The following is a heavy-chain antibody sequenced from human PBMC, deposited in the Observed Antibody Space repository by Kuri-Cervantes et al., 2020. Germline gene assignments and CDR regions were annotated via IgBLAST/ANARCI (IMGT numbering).Heavy chain of an antibody. V-gene: IGHV4-61*05. Sequence: GSLRLSCTVSGGSISSSSYYWGWIRQPPGKGLEWIGYIYYSGSTNYNPSLKSRVTISVDTSKNQFSLKLSSVTAADTAVYYCAGGTNYYYYYYMDVWGKGTTVTVSS. CDR1: GGSISSSSYY. J-gene: IGHJ6*03. D-gene: IGHD1-1*01. CDR3: AGGTNYYYYYYMDV. CDR2: IYYSGST.